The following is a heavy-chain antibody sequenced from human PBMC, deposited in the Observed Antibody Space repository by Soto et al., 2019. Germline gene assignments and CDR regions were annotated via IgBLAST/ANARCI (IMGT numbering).Heavy chain of an antibody. CDR1: GYSFTSYW. CDR3: ARHLGGYDFWQYYYYYMDV. V-gene: IGHV5-51*01. CDR2: IYPGDSDT. Sequence: PGESLKISCKGSGYSFTSYWIGWVRQMPGKGLEWMGIIYPGDSDTRYSPSFQGQVTISADKSISTAYLQWSSLKASDTAMYYCARHLGGYDFWQYYYYYMDVWGKGTTVTVSS. J-gene: IGHJ6*03. D-gene: IGHD5-12*01.